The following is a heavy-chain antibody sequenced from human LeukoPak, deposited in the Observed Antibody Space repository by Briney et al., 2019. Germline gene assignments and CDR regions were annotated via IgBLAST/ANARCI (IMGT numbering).Heavy chain of an antibody. CDR2: ISHDGSNK. J-gene: IGHJ3*02. V-gene: IGHV3-30*18. D-gene: IGHD3-10*01. Sequence: GGSLRLSCVVSGFTFSSYGMHWVRQAPGKGLEWVAVISHDGSNKYYAESVRGRFIISRDNSKNTLYLQMNSLRAEDTAVYYCAKISGFGELFGAFDIWGQGTVVTVSS. CDR3: AKISGFGELFGAFDI. CDR1: GFTFSSYG.